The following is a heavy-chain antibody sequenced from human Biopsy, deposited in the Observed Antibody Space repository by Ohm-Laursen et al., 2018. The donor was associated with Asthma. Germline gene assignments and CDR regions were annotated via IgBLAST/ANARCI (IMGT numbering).Heavy chain of an antibody. CDR2: VFWSGTT. J-gene: IGHJ6*02. Sequence: TLSLTCTVGGAYIGSRDHHWSWIRQSPGTGLEWIGFVFWSGTTHYNRSLERRFSISIDTTRNEFSMTLRSVTAADTAVYFCARVASYGDLYFGIDVWGPGTTVSVS. CDR1: GAYIGSRDHH. CDR3: ARVASYGDLYFGIDV. V-gene: IGHV4-30-4*01. D-gene: IGHD4-17*01.